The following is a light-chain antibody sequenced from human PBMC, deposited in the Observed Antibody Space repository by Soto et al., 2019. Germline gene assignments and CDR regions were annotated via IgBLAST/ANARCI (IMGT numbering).Light chain of an antibody. CDR1: QSVSSY. Sequence: EIVLTQSPATLSLSPGERATLSCRASQSVSSYLAWYQQKPGQAPRLLIYHASNRATGIPARFSGSGSGTDFTLTISSLEVEDFAVYYCQQRSNWPTFGQGTKLEIK. CDR2: HAS. V-gene: IGKV3-11*01. J-gene: IGKJ2*01. CDR3: QQRSNWPT.